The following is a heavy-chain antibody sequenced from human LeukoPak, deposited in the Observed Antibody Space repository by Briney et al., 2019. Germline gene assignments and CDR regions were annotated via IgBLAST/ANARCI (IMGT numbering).Heavy chain of an antibody. CDR3: ARHPLSGSKIIDY. Sequence: GESLKISCKGSGDSFTAYWIGWVRQMPGKGLEWMGIIYPGDSEIRYSPSFQGQVTISADKSISTAYLQWSSLKASDTAMYYCARHPLSGSKIIDYWGQGTLVTVSS. D-gene: IGHD1-26*01. CDR1: GDSFTAYW. J-gene: IGHJ4*02. CDR2: IYPGDSEI. V-gene: IGHV5-51*01.